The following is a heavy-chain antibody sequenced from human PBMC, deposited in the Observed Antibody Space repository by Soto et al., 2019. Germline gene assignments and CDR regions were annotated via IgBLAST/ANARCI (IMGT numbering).Heavy chain of an antibody. Sequence: EVQLVESGGGLVQPGGSLRLSCAASGFTFRTYWMHWVRQSPGKGLVWVSRIDAAGSGTTYADAVEGRFTISRDNAKNTLYLQMNSLRAEDTAVYYCVRDQTVPGPSTFDYCGQGTLVTVSS. J-gene: IGHJ4*02. CDR2: IDAAGSGT. CDR1: GFTFRTYW. CDR3: VRDQTVPGPSTFDY. V-gene: IGHV3-74*03. D-gene: IGHD6-19*01.